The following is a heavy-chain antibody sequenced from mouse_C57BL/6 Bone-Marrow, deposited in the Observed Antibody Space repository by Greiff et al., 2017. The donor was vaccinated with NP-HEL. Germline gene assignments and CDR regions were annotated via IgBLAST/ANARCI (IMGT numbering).Heavy chain of an antibody. CDR1: GYTFTDYE. D-gene: IGHD2-2*01. CDR2: IDPETGGT. Sequence: VKLMESGAELVRPGASVTLSCKASGYTFTDYEMHWVKQTPVHGLEWIGAIDPETGGTAYNQKFKGKAILTADKSSSTAYMELRSLTSEDSAVYYCTGWGGLRGYFDVWGTGTTVTVSS. J-gene: IGHJ1*03. V-gene: IGHV1-15*01. CDR3: TGWGGLRGYFDV.